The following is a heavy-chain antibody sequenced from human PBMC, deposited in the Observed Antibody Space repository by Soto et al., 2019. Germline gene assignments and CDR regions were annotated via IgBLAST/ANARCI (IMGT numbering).Heavy chain of an antibody. J-gene: IGHJ4*02. Sequence: GASVKVSCKASGYTFTSYGISWVRQAPGQGLEWMGWISAYNGNTNYAQKLQGRVTMTTDTSTGTFYMDLSGLNSDDTAVYYCARGSGPYFDYWGQGTLVTVSS. V-gene: IGHV1-18*01. CDR2: ISAYNGNT. CDR3: ARGSGPYFDY. D-gene: IGHD3-10*01. CDR1: GYTFTSYG.